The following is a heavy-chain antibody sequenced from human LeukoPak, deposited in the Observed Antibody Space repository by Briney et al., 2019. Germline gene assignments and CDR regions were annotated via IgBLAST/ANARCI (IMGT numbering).Heavy chain of an antibody. Sequence: SETLSLTCTVSGGSISSSSYYWGWIRQPPGKGLEWIGSIYYSGSTYYNPSLKSRVTISVDTSKNQFSLKLSSVTAADTAAYYCASQNSQAGWFDPWGQGTLVTVSS. J-gene: IGHJ5*02. CDR1: GGSISSSSYY. V-gene: IGHV4-39*07. CDR2: IYYSGST. D-gene: IGHD2/OR15-2a*01. CDR3: ASQNSQAGWFDP.